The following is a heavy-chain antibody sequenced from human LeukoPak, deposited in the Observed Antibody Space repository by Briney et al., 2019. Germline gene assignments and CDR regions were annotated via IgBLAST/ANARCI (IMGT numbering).Heavy chain of an antibody. J-gene: IGHJ6*02. CDR1: GFTFSSYS. V-gene: IGHV3-21*01. CDR2: ISSSSSYI. CDR3: AREYNDILTGSAYYYYYYGMDV. D-gene: IGHD3-9*01. Sequence: GGSLRLSCAASGFTFSSYSMNWVRQAPGKGLEWVSSISSSSSYIYYADSVKGRFTISRDNAKNSLYLQMNSLRAEDTAVYYCAREYNDILTGSAYYYYYYGMDVWGQGTTVTVSS.